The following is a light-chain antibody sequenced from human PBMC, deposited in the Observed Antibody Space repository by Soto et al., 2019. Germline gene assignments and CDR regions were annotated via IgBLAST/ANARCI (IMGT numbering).Light chain of an antibody. J-gene: IGKJ4*01. V-gene: IGKV3-20*01. Sequence: EIVLTQSPGTLSLSPGERATLSCRASESVSDNYLAWYQQRSGQAPRLVIYGASSRASAVPDRFSGSGSGADLTLTISRLEPEDFALYYCQQYGSSPLTFGGGTKVEIK. CDR3: QQYGSSPLT. CDR1: ESVSDNY. CDR2: GAS.